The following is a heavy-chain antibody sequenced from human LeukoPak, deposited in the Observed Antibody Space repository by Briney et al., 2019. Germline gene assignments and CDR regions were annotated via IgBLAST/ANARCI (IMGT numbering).Heavy chain of an antibody. D-gene: IGHD1-20*01. CDR3: ARAVPYNWNPWWFDP. CDR1: GGSISSYY. V-gene: IGHV4-59*01. J-gene: IGHJ5*02. CDR2: IYYSGST. Sequence: SETLSLTCTVSGGSISSYYWSWIRQPPGKGLEWIGHIYYSGSTNYNPSLKSRVTISVDTSKNQFSLKLSSVTAADTAVYYCARAVPYNWNPWWFDPWGQGTLVTVSS.